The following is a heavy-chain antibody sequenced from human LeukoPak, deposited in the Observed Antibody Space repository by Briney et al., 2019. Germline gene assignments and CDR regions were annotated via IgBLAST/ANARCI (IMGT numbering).Heavy chain of an antibody. CDR1: DGSISSYY. CDR3: ARVGYSKSYFDY. V-gene: IGHV4-4*07. D-gene: IGHD5-12*01. Sequence: SETLTLTCTVSDGSISSYYWSWIRQPAGKGLEWIGRIYTSGSTNYNPSLKSRVTMSVDTSKNQFSLKLSSVTAADTAVYYCARVGYSKSYFDYWGQGTLVTVSS. CDR2: IYTSGST. J-gene: IGHJ4*02.